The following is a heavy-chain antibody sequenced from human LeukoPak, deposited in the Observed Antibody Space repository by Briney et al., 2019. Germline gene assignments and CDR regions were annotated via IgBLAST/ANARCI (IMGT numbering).Heavy chain of an antibody. Sequence: TSDTLSLTCTVSTVPISSSYWSWLRQPPGKGLESIGYIYYNGHTNYNPSLKSRVTISVDTSKNQFTLKLSSVTAADTAVYYCATILPVNYYMDVWGKGTTVTVSS. CDR3: ATILPVNYYMDV. CDR2: IYYNGHT. V-gene: IGHV4-59*07. D-gene: IGHD2-21*01. CDR1: TVPISSSY. J-gene: IGHJ6*03.